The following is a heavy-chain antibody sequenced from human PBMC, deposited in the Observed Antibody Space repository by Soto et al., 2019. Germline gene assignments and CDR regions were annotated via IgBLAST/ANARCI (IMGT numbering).Heavy chain of an antibody. V-gene: IGHV3-23*01. J-gene: IGHJ6*03. CDR3: AKRGYGSGSYYPYYYYYMDV. Sequence: GGSLRLSCAASGFTFSSYAMSWVRQAPGKGLEWVSAISGSGGSTYYADSVKGRFTISRDNSKNTLYLQMNSLRAGDTAVYYCAKRGYGSGSYYPYYYYYMDVWGKGTTVTVSS. CDR1: GFTFSSYA. D-gene: IGHD3-10*01. CDR2: ISGSGGST.